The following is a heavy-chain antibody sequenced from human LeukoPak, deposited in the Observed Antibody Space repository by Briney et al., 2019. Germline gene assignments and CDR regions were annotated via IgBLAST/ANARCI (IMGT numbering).Heavy chain of an antibody. Sequence: SETLSLTCTVFGGSISSYYWSWMRQPPGKGLEWIEYIYHSGSTKYNASLKRRVAISVDTSKHQLSLKLTSVTAADTAVYYCARGRNRNEPIDYWGQGTLVTVSS. V-gene: IGHV4-59*01. J-gene: IGHJ4*02. CDR2: IYHSGST. CDR3: ARGRNRNEPIDY. D-gene: IGHD1-14*01. CDR1: GGSISSYY.